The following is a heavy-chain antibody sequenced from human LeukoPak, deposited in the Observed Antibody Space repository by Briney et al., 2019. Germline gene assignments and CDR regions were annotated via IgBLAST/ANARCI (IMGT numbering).Heavy chain of an antibody. D-gene: IGHD3-3*01. CDR3: ARAPLRFLEWGDYYYGMDV. V-gene: IGHV1-69*13. CDR2: IIPIFGTA. Sequence: SVKVSCKASGGTFSSYAISWVRQAPGQGLEWMGGIIPIFGTANYAQKFQGRVTITADESTSTAYMELSSLRSEDTAVYYCARAPLRFLEWGDYYYGMDVWGQGTTVTVSS. J-gene: IGHJ6*02. CDR1: GGTFSSYA.